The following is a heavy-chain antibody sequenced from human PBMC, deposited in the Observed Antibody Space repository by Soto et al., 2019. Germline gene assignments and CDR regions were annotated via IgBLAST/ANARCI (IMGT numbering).Heavy chain of an antibody. J-gene: IGHJ4*02. D-gene: IGHD6-6*01. CDR1: RDSFTSSSHS. CDR3: ARSSIEPRVFMYPFDS. CDR2: ISYDGTT. V-gene: IGHV4-39*01. Sequence: PSENLSLTCTVSRDSFTSSSHSWACICLHPGKALECIPNISYDGTTYYNPSLKSPFTISLATSKNQFSLRLNSVTAADTAVYYCARSSIEPRVFMYPFDSWGQGTLVTVS.